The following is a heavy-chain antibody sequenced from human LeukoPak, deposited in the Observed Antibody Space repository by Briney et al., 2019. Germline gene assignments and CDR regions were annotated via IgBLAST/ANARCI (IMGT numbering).Heavy chain of an antibody. V-gene: IGHV3-21*01. CDR1: GFTFSSYS. D-gene: IGHD3-22*01. Sequence: KSGGSLRLSCAASGFTFSSYSMNWVRQAPGKGLEWVSSISSSSSYIYYADSVKGRFTISRDNAKNSLYLQMNSLRAEDTAVYYCARVGATGPLDSSGYYPYYYMDVWGKGTTVTVSS. CDR2: ISSSSSYI. CDR3: ARVGATGPLDSSGYYPYYYMDV. J-gene: IGHJ6*03.